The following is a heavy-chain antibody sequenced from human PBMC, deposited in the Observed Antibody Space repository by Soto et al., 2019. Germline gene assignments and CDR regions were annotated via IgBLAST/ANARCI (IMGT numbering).Heavy chain of an antibody. Sequence: GGSLRLSCAASGFTFSSYAMSWVRQAPGKGLEWVSAISGSGGSTYYADSEKGRFTISRDNSKNTLYLQMNSLRAEDTAVYYCAKDRYDSSPKSLAPIDYWGQGTLVTVSS. V-gene: IGHV3-23*01. CDR2: ISGSGGST. J-gene: IGHJ4*02. D-gene: IGHD3-22*01. CDR3: AKDRYDSSPKSLAPIDY. CDR1: GFTFSSYA.